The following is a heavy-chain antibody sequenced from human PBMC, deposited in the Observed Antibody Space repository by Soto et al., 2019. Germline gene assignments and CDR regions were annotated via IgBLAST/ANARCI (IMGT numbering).Heavy chain of an antibody. J-gene: IGHJ3*01. CDR2: IYSGGST. Sequence: EVQLVESGGGLIQPGGSLRLSCAASGFTFSSNDMNWVRQAPGKGLEWVSLIYSGGSTYYADSVKGRFTISRDNSKNTLYLQMSSLRAEDTPVYYCETRPFVPGAPWGQGTMVTVSS. D-gene: IGHD2-2*01. CDR1: GFTFSSND. V-gene: IGHV3-53*01. CDR3: ETRPFVPGAP.